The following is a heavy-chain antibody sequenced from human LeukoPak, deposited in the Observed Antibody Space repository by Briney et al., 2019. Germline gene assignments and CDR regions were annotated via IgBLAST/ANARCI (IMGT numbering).Heavy chain of an antibody. CDR2: TYSGGST. V-gene: IGHV3-66*01. Sequence: GGSLRLSCAASGFSVTTSYMSWVRQAPGKGLEWVSVTYSGGSTSHADSVKGRFTVSRDDSKNMVYLQMNSMRPDDTAVYYCARTYYDYRVGTNYFDYWGQGTLVTVSS. D-gene: IGHD3-3*01. J-gene: IGHJ4*02. CDR3: ARTYYDYRVGTNYFDY. CDR1: GFSVTTSY.